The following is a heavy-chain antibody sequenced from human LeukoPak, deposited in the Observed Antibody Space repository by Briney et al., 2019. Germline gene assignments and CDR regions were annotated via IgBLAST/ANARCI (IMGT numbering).Heavy chain of an antibody. CDR1: GGSISSYY. J-gene: IGHJ4*02. V-gene: IGHV4-59*01. CDR2: MYYSGRT. D-gene: IGHD6-13*01. Sequence: SETLSLTCTVSGGSISSYYWHWIRQPPGKGLEWIAYMYYSGRTNYNTSLKSGVTISVDTSKKEYNLRMSSVTDADTVVYYCVRIAAGGTDWGQGTLVTVSS. CDR3: VRIAAGGTD.